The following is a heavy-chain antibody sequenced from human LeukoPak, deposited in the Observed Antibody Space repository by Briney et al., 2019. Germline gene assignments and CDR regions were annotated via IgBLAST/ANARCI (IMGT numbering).Heavy chain of an antibody. V-gene: IGHV3-13*01. J-gene: IGHJ4*02. Sequence: GGSLRRSCAASGFTFSTYDMHWVRQVTGKGLEWVSGIGIGGDTYYLGSVKGRFTISRENAKNSLYLQMNSLRAEDTAVYYCARGVSSGYHVFDYWGQGTLVTVSS. CDR2: IGIGGDT. D-gene: IGHD3-22*01. CDR3: ARGVSSGYHVFDY. CDR1: GFTFSTYD.